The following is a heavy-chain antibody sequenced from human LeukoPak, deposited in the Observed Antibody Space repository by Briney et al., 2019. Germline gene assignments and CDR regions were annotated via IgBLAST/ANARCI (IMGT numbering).Heavy chain of an antibody. J-gene: IGHJ6*02. Sequence: SETLSLTCAVYGGSFSGYYWSWIRQPPGKGLEWIGEINHSGSTNYYPSLKSRVTISVDTSKNQFSLKLSSVTAADTAVYYCARRSSLVSYGFYSGYYYYGMDVWGQGTTVTVSS. CDR2: INHSGST. CDR1: GGSFSGYY. CDR3: ARRSSLVSYGFYSGYYYYGMDV. V-gene: IGHV4-34*01. D-gene: IGHD5-18*01.